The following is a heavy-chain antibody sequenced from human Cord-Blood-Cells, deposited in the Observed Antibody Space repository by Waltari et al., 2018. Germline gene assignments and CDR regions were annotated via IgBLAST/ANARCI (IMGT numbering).Heavy chain of an antibody. Sequence: QVQLQESGPGLVKPSETLSLTCAVSGYSISSGYYWGWIRQPPGKGLEWIGSIYHSGSTYYNPSLKSRVTISVDTSKNQFSLKLSSVTAADTAVYYCARVIVGATYFDYWGQGTLVTVSS. V-gene: IGHV4-38-2*01. CDR1: GYSISSGYY. CDR2: IYHSGST. D-gene: IGHD1-26*01. CDR3: ARVIVGATYFDY. J-gene: IGHJ4*02.